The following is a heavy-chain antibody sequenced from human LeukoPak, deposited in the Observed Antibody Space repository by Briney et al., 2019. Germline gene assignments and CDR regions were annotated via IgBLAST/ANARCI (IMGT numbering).Heavy chain of an antibody. CDR1: GGSISSGSYY. CDR3: ARHSGMTTEWFDP. Sequence: NSSETLSLTCTVSGGSISSGSYYWSWIRQPAGKGLEWIGRIYTSGSTNYNPSLKSRVTISVDTSKNQFSLKLSSVTAADTAVYYCARHSGMTTEWFDPWGQGTLVTVSS. CDR2: IYTSGST. D-gene: IGHD4-11*01. V-gene: IGHV4-61*02. J-gene: IGHJ5*02.